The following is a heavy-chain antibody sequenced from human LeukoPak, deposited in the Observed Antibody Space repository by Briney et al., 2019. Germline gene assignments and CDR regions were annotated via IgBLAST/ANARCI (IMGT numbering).Heavy chain of an antibody. Sequence: GGSLRLSCAASGFTFSSCAMSWVRPAPGKGLEWVSAISGSGGSTYYADSVKGRFTISRDNSKNTLYLQMNSLRAEDTAVYYCAKEGQYYDSSGYIDYWGQGTLVTVSS. V-gene: IGHV3-23*01. CDR3: AKEGQYYDSSGYIDY. J-gene: IGHJ4*02. CDR1: GFTFSSCA. D-gene: IGHD3-22*01. CDR2: ISGSGGST.